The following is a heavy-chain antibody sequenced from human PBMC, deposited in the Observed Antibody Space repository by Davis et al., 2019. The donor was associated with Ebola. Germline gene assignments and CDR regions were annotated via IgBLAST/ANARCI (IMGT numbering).Heavy chain of an antibody. J-gene: IGHJ6*02. CDR3: ASMTTVTPGYYGMDV. CDR1: GYSFTSYW. D-gene: IGHD4-17*01. CDR2: IYPGDSDT. Sequence: GESLKISCKGSGYSFTSYWIGWVRQMPGKGLEWMGIIYPGDSDTRYSPSFQGQVTISADKSISTAYLQWSSLKASDTAMYYCASMTTVTPGYYGMDVWGQGTTVTVSS. V-gene: IGHV5-51*01.